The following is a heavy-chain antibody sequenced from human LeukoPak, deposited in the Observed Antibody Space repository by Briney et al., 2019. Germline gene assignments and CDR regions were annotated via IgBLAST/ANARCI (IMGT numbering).Heavy chain of an antibody. CDR2: ISDDGRTE. CDR1: GFTFSRHG. CDR3: TKEGATGSRYNFDF. D-gene: IGHD2-15*01. V-gene: IGHV3-30*18. Sequence: GGSLRLSCAASGFTFSRHGMHWVRQAPGKGLEWVAVISDDGRTEYYADSVRGRFTISRDNSKNTVSLQMNSQREDDTAVFYCTKEGATGSRYNFDFWGQGTLVTVSS. J-gene: IGHJ4*02.